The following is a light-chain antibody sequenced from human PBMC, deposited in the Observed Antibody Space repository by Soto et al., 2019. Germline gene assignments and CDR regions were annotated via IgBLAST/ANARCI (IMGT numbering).Light chain of an antibody. V-gene: IGKV3-20*01. CDR2: GAS. CDR1: QTIRSNY. CDR3: QQYGSSPWT. Sequence: ETVLTQSPGTLSLSPGERATLSCRASQTIRSNYLAWYRQTPGQAPRLLIYGASNRATGIADRFSGSGSGKDFTLLISRLEPEEFALYYCQQYGSSPWTFGQGTKVEIK. J-gene: IGKJ1*01.